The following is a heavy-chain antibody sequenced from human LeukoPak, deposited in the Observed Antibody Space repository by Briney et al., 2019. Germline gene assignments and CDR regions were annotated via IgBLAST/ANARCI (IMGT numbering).Heavy chain of an antibody. Sequence: GGSLRLSCTASGFTFGDYAMSWVRQAPGKGLEWVGFIRSKGYGGTTEYAASVKDRFTISRDDSKSIPYLQMNSLKTEDTAVYYCTRAWAPDYWGQGTLVTVSS. CDR1: GFTFGDYA. J-gene: IGHJ4*02. CDR3: TRAWAPDY. V-gene: IGHV3-49*04. D-gene: IGHD7-27*01. CDR2: IRSKGYGGTT.